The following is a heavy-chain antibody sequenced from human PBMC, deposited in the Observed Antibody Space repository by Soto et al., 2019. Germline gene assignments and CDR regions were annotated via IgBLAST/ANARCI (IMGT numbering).Heavy chain of an antibody. V-gene: IGHV3-21*01. J-gene: IGHJ4*02. CDR2: ISSSSSYI. D-gene: IGHD3-22*01. Sequence: EVQLVESGGGLVKPGGSLRLSCAASGFTFSSYSMNWVRQAPGKGLEWVSSISSSSSYIYYADSVKGRFTISRDNAKNSLYLKMNSLRAEDTAVYYCATGEYYYDSSGYYYCWGQGTLVTVSS. CDR3: ATGEYYYDSSGYYYC. CDR1: GFTFSSYS.